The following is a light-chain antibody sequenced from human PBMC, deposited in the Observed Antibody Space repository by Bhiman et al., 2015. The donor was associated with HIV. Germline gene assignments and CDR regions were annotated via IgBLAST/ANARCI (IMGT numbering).Light chain of an antibody. CDR1: SSDVGGYNH. Sequence: QSALTQPASVSGSPGQSITISCTGTSSDVGGYNHVSWYQQHPGKAPKLMIYDVNKWPSGVSSRFSGSKSGNTASLTISGLQPDDEADYYCSSYTDISTWVFGGGTKLTVL. J-gene: IGLJ3*02. CDR2: DVN. V-gene: IGLV2-14*03. CDR3: SSYTDISTWV.